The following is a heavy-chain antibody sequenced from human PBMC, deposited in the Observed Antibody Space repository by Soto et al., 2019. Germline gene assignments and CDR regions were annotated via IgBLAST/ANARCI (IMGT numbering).Heavy chain of an antibody. CDR1: GFTFSSYA. CDR3: ARDPLYSSSWFDY. D-gene: IGHD6-13*01. CDR2: IPYDGSNK. J-gene: IGHJ4*02. V-gene: IGHV3-30-3*01. Sequence: QVQLVESGGGVVQPGRSLRLSCAASGFTFSSYAMHWVRQAPGKGLEWVAVIPYDGSNKYYADSVKGRFTISRDNSKNTLYLQMNGLRAEDTAVYYCARDPLYSSSWFDYWGQGTLVTVSS.